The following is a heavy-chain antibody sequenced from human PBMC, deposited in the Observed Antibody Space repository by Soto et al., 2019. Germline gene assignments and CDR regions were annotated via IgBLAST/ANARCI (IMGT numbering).Heavy chain of an antibody. CDR2: INPKFGDT. CDR1: GYTFTAYY. CDR3: ARNMDYYYGPGSGNGHGV. V-gene: IGHV1-2*02. Sequence: QVQLVQSGAEVKEPGDSVRVSCEASGYTFTAYYIHWVRQAPGQGLEWMGWINPKFGDTTYAQDFQGRVIRTRDMSISTVYMELSRLTSDDTAIYYCARNMDYYYGPGSGNGHGVWGQGTTVTVFS. D-gene: IGHD3-10*01. J-gene: IGHJ6*02.